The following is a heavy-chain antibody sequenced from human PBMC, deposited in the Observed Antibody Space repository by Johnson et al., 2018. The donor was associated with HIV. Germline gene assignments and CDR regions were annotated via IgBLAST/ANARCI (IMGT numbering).Heavy chain of an antibody. V-gene: IGHV3-30*04. D-gene: IGHD6-6*01. CDR3: ARDSEIAARRKRGAFDI. Sequence: QVQLLESGGGLVQPGGSLRLSCAASGFTFSSYAMHWVRQAPGKGLEWVSLTSYDGSNKYYGDSVKGRFTISRDNSKNTLYLQMNSLRAEDTAVYYCARDSEIAARRKRGAFDIWGQGTMVTVSS. CDR1: GFTFSSYA. CDR2: TSYDGSNK. J-gene: IGHJ3*02.